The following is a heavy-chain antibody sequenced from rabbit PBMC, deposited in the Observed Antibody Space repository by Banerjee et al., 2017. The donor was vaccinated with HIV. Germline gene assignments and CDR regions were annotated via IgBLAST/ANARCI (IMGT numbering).Heavy chain of an antibody. CDR3: ARAGYAGYAGYGYANL. CDR2: IDPVFGST. D-gene: IGHD6-1*01. J-gene: IGHJ4*01. Sequence: QLKESGGGLVQPGGSLKLSCKASGFDFSSYYMSWVRQAPGKGLEWIGYIDPVFGSTYYASWVNGRFPISSHNAQNTLYLQLNSLTAADTATYFCARAGYAGYAGYGYANLWGPGTLVTVS. V-gene: IGHV1S7*01. CDR1: GFDFSSYY.